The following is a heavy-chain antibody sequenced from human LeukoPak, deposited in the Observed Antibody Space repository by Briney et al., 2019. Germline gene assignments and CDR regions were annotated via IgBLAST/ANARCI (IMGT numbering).Heavy chain of an antibody. D-gene: IGHD2-8*02. V-gene: IGHV4-39*07. Sequence: SETLSLTCTVSGDSISSSNCYWGWIRQPPGKGLEWIGSIYFSGRTMYSPSLKSRVTISADTSKNQFSLKLSSVTATDTAVYYCARGYWFYFDYWGQGTLVTVSS. CDR3: ARGYWFYFDY. CDR2: IYFSGRT. J-gene: IGHJ4*02. CDR1: GDSISSSNCY.